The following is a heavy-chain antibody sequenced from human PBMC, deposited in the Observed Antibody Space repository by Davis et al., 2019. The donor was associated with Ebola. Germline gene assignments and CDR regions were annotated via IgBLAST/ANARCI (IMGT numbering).Heavy chain of an antibody. J-gene: IGHJ6*02. CDR3: ARAPKYYYYGMDV. CDR1: GGSFSGYY. V-gene: IGHV4-34*01. CDR2: INHSGST. Sequence: MPSETLSLTCAVYGGSFSGYYWNWIRQPPGKGLEWIGEINHSGSTNYNPSLKSRVTISVDTSKNQFSLQLNSVTPEDTAVYYCARAPKYYYYGMDVWGQGTTVTVSS.